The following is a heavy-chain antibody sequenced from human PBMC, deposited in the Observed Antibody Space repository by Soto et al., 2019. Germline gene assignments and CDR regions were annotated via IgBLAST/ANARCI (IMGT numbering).Heavy chain of an antibody. CDR2: ISGSGGST. CDR1: GFTFSSYA. V-gene: IGHV3-23*01. CDR3: ATDPRRRRGGMDV. J-gene: IGHJ6*02. Sequence: GGSLRLSCAASGFTFSSYAMSWVRQAPGKGLEWVSAISGSGGSTYYADSVKGRFTISRDNSKNTLYLQMNSLRAEDTAVYYCATDPRRRRGGMDVWGQGTTVTVSS.